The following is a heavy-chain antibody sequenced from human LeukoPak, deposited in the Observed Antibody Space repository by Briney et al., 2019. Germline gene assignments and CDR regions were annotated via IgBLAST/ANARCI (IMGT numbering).Heavy chain of an antibody. V-gene: IGHV3-48*02. CDR1: GFTFSSYT. J-gene: IGHJ4*02. CDR2: ISSSSVR. Sequence: PGGSLRLSCAASGFTFSSYTMSWVRQAPGKGLEWVSYISSSSVRYYGDSVKGRFTVSRDNAKNSLYLQMNSLRDEDTAVYYCAQGGSSGSYSTNWGQGTLVTVSS. CDR3: AQGGSSGSYSTN. D-gene: IGHD1-26*01.